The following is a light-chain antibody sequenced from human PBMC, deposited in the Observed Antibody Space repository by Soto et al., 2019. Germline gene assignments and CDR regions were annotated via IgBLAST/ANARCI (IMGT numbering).Light chain of an antibody. J-gene: IGLJ2*01. CDR3: QTWGTGIQV. CDR2: VNNDGTY. CDR1: SGHKSYG. Sequence: QSVLTQSPSASASLGASVKLTCTLSSGHKSYGIAWHQQQPEKGPRYLMKVNNDGTYNKGDGIPDRFSGSSSGAERYLTISSLQSEDEADYFCQTWGTGIQVFGGGTKLTVL. V-gene: IGLV4-69*01.